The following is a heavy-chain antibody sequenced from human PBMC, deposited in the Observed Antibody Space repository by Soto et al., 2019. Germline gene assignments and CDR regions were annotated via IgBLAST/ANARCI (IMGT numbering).Heavy chain of an antibody. CDR2: VSYSGST. CDR3: ARHGSDSGWLFFDP. D-gene: IGHD6-19*01. CDR1: GGAIGGYY. Sequence: PSETLSLTCSLSGGAIGGYYWSWIRQPPGKALEWIGYVSYSGSTDYHPSLKSRVSISIDTSKNQFSLKMISVTAADTAVYYCARHGSDSGWLFFDPWGQGALVTAPQ. J-gene: IGHJ5*02. V-gene: IGHV4-59*08.